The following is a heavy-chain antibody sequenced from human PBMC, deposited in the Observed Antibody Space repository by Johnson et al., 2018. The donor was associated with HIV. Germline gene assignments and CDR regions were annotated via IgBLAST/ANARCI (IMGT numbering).Heavy chain of an antibody. Sequence: QVQLVESGGGVVQPGRSLRLSCAASGFTFSSYAMHWVRQAPGKGLEWVAVISYDGSNKYYADSVKGRFTISRDNSKNTLYLQMKSLRDEDRAVYYCAGENSSGYQDAFDIWGQGTLVTVSS. V-gene: IGHV3-30-3*01. D-gene: IGHD3-22*01. CDR2: ISYDGSNK. CDR3: AGENSSGYQDAFDI. J-gene: IGHJ3*02. CDR1: GFTFSSYA.